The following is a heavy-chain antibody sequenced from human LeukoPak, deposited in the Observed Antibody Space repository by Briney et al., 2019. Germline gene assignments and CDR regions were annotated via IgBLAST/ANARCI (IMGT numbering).Heavy chain of an antibody. Sequence: KAGGSLRLSCAASGFTFSDYYMSWIRQTPGKGLAWVSYISSSGSNIYYADSVKGRFTISRDNSKNTLYLQMNSLRAEDTAVYYCAKDLSNWGIDYWGQGTLVTVSS. CDR3: AKDLSNWGIDY. CDR2: ISSSGSNI. CDR1: GFTFSDYY. V-gene: IGHV3-11*04. J-gene: IGHJ4*02. D-gene: IGHD7-27*01.